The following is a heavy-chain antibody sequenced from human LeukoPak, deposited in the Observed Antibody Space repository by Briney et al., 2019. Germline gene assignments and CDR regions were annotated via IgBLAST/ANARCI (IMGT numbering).Heavy chain of an antibody. D-gene: IGHD5-12*01. CDR3: ATVDIVATIPFDY. V-gene: IGHV3-74*01. Sequence: GGSLRLSCAASGFTFSSYWMHWVRQAPGKGLVWVSRINSDGSSTSYADSVKGRFTISRDNAKNTLYLQMNSLRAEDTAVYYCATVDIVATIPFDYWGQGTLVTVSS. CDR2: INSDGSST. CDR1: GFTFSSYW. J-gene: IGHJ4*02.